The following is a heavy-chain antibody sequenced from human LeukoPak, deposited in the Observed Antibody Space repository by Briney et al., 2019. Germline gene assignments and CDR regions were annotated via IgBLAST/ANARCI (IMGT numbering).Heavy chain of an antibody. CDR1: GGSISSYY. V-gene: IGHV4-4*07. Sequence: PSEALSLTCIVSGGSISSYYWTWIRQPAGKGLEWIGRINSSGSTNYNPSLRSRVTMSVDTSKNQFSLKLSSVTAADTAVYYCARGGRDTYNEREYDHWGQGTLVTVSS. CDR2: INSSGST. D-gene: IGHD1-1*01. J-gene: IGHJ4*02. CDR3: ARGGRDTYNEREYDH.